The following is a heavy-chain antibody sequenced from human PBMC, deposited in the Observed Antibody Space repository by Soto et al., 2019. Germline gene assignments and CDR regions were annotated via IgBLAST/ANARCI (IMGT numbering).Heavy chain of an antibody. CDR1: GGSFSGYY. D-gene: IGHD3-10*01. J-gene: IGHJ6*03. CDR2: INHSGST. CDR3: ARGRNYLDYYYMDV. Sequence: SETLSLTCAVYGGSFSGYYWSWIRQPPGKGLEWIGEINHSGSTNYNPSLKSRVTISVDTSKNQFSLKLSSVTAADTAVYYCARGRNYLDYYYMDVWGKGTKVTVSS. V-gene: IGHV4-34*01.